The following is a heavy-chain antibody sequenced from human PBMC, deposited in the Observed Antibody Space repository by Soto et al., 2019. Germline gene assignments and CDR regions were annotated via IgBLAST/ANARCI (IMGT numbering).Heavy chain of an antibody. V-gene: IGHV3-7*01. D-gene: IGHD3-10*01. J-gene: IGHJ4*02. CDR1: GFTFSAYG. CDR2: IKQDGSEK. CDR3: ARDLLSGSYGDY. Sequence: GGSLRLSCVASGFTFSAYGMHWVRQAPGKGLEWVANIKQDGSEKYYVDSVKGRFTISRDNAENSLYLQMNSLRAEDTAVYYCARDLLSGSYGDYWGQGTPVTVSS.